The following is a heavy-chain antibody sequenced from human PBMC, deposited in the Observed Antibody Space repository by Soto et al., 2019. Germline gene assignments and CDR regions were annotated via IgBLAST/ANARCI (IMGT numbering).Heavy chain of an antibody. CDR3: AKASPSLYLGYYFDY. D-gene: IGHD2-15*01. V-gene: IGHV3-23*01. CDR2: MSGSGGST. CDR1: GFTFSSYA. J-gene: IGHJ4*02. Sequence: GGSLRLSCAASGFTFSSYAMSWVRQAPGKGLEWVSAMSGSGGSTYYADSVKGRFTISKDKSKNTLYLQMNSLRAEDTAVYYCAKASPSLYLGYYFDYWGQGTLVTVFS.